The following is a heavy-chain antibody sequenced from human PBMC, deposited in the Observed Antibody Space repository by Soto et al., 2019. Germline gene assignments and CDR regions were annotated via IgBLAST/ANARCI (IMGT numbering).Heavy chain of an antibody. J-gene: IGHJ4*02. CDR1: GFTFSSYG. CDR2: IWYDGSNK. Sequence: PGGSLRLSCAASGFTFSSYGMHWVRQAPGKGLEWVAVIWYDGSNKYYADSVKGRFTISRDNSKNTLYLQMNSLRAEDTAVYYCARDESEYDSSGYALDYWGQGTLVTVSS. V-gene: IGHV3-33*01. D-gene: IGHD3-22*01. CDR3: ARDESEYDSSGYALDY.